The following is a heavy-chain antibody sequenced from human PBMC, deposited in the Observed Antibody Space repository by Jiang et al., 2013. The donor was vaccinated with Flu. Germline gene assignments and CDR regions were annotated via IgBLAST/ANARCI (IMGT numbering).Heavy chain of an antibody. V-gene: IGHV4-4*02. J-gene: IGHJ6*04. CDR3: ARGWFGEFLYYYYGMDV. CDR1: GGSISSSNW. Sequence: GPGLVKPSGTLSLTCAVSGGSISSSNWWSWVRQPPGKGLEWIGEIYHSGSTNYNPSLKSRVTISVDKSKNQFSLKLSSVTAADTAVYYCARGWFGEFLYYYYGMDVWGKGTTVTVSS. CDR2: IYHSGST. D-gene: IGHD3-10*01.